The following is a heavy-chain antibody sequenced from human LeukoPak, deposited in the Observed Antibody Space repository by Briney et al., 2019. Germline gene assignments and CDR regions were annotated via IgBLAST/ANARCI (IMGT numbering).Heavy chain of an antibody. Sequence: PGGSLRLSCAASGFTFSSYAMSWVRQAPGKGLEWVSAISGSGGSTYYADSVKGRFTISGDNSKNTLYLQMNSLRAENTAVYYCAKANVGAAMADWFDPWGQGTLVTVSS. D-gene: IGHD1-26*01. CDR3: AKANVGAAMADWFDP. CDR1: GFTFSSYA. CDR2: ISGSGGST. V-gene: IGHV3-23*01. J-gene: IGHJ5*02.